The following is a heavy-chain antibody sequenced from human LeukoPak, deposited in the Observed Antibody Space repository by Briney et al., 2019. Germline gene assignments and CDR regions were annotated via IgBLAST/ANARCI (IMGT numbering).Heavy chain of an antibody. Sequence: ASVKVSCKASGGTFSSYAISWVRQAPGQGLEWMGGIIPIFGTANYAQKFQGRVTITTDESTSTAYMELSSLRSEDTAVYYCASSLGATEIRDYYYYYMDVWGKGTTVTVSS. CDR3: ASSLGATEIRDYYYYYMDV. CDR1: GGTFSSYA. D-gene: IGHD1-26*01. V-gene: IGHV1-69*05. J-gene: IGHJ6*03. CDR2: IIPIFGTA.